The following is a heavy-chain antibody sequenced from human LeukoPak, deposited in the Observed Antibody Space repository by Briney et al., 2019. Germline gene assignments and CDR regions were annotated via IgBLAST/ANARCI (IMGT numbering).Heavy chain of an antibody. J-gene: IGHJ4*02. CDR1: GFTFSNYW. Sequence: GGSLRLSCAASGFTFSNYWMTWVRQAPGKGLECVANISPDGSEKYYVDSVKGRFTISRDNAKNSLYLQMNSLRAEDTAVYYCARDLNRDNVWGQGTLVTVSS. D-gene: IGHD2-15*01. CDR3: ARDLNRDNV. CDR2: ISPDGSEK. V-gene: IGHV3-7*01.